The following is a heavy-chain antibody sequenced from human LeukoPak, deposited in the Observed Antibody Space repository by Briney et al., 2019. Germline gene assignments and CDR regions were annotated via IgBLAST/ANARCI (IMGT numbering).Heavy chain of an antibody. J-gene: IGHJ4*02. CDR3: ARLTGGGNTALY. V-gene: IGHV1-2*02. Sequence: ASVKVSCKASGYTFTGYYMHWVRQAPGQGLEWMGWINPNSGGTNYAQKFQGRVTMTRDTSISTAYMELSRLRPDDTAVYYCARLTGGGNTALYWGQGTLVTVSS. D-gene: IGHD3-16*01. CDR1: GYTFTGYY. CDR2: INPNSGGT.